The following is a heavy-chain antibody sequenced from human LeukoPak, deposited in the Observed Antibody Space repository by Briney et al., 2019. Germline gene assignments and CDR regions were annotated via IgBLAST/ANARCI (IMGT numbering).Heavy chain of an antibody. Sequence: PGGSLRLSRAASGFTFSSFGTHWVRQAPGKGLEWVAVLSYDGSNKYYADSVKGRFTISRDNSKNTLYLQMNSLRVEDTAVYYCAKDASTVTLHADYWGQGTLVTVSS. J-gene: IGHJ4*02. V-gene: IGHV3-30*18. CDR1: GFTFSSFG. D-gene: IGHD4-17*01. CDR2: LSYDGSNK. CDR3: AKDASTVTLHADY.